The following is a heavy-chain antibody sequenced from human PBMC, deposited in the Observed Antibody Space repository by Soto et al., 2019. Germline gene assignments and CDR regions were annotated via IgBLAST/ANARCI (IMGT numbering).Heavy chain of an antibody. J-gene: IGHJ5*02. V-gene: IGHV4-39*01. CDR2: IYYSGST. Sequence: QLQLQESGPGLVKPSETLSLTCTVSGGSISSSSYYWGWIRQPPGKGLEWFGSIYYSGSTYSNPSLKSRVTFSVDTSKNQFSLKLTSVTAADTAMYYCARHLLPSVAIDDILTGDPNGFDPWGQGTLVTVSS. CDR3: ARHLLPSVAIDDILTGDPNGFDP. D-gene: IGHD3-9*01. CDR1: GGSISSSSYY.